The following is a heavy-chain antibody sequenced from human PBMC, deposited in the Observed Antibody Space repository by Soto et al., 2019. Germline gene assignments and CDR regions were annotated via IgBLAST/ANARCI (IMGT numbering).Heavy chain of an antibody. J-gene: IGHJ4*02. CDR2: VSKDGSVK. CDR1: GFTFIRHA. CDR3: VRSRSGAVADSFDL. V-gene: IGHV3-30-3*01. D-gene: IGHD3-10*01. Sequence: PGGSLRLSCECSGFTFIRHALHWVRQAPGKGLEWVAVVSKDGSVKYWIESVKGRFTLSRDNSKNTVYLEMNSLRPEDTGVYYCVRSRSGAVADSFDLWGQGTLVTVSS.